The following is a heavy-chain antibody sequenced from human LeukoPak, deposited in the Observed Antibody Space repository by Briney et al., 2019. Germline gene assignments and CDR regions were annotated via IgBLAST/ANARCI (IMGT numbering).Heavy chain of an antibody. V-gene: IGHV4-34*01. CDR3: SIHIVVVPAAKKKNWFDP. CDR1: GGSFSRYY. Sequence: SETLSLTCAVYGGSFSRYYGSWIRQPPGKGLEWIGEINHSGSTNYNPSLKSRVTISVDTSKNQFSLKLSSVTAADTAVYYCSIHIVVVPAAKKKNWFDPWGQGTLVTVSS. J-gene: IGHJ5*02. CDR2: INHSGST. D-gene: IGHD2-2*01.